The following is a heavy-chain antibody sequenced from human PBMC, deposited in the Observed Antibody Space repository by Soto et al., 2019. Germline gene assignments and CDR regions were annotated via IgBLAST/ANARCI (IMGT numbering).Heavy chain of an antibody. V-gene: IGHV1-2*04. CDR2: LNPKRGGT. J-gene: IGHJ6*01. Sequence: GSSVKVSCKASGYSFTDDHIHWVRQAPGQGLEWLGLLNPKRGGTSTAQKFQGWVTMTRDRSISTVYIGLTRLRSDDTAVYFCARGHSTDCSNGVCSLVYHHELEVWG. CDR1: GYSFTDDH. D-gene: IGHD2-8*01. CDR3: ARGHSTDCSNGVCSLVYHHELEV.